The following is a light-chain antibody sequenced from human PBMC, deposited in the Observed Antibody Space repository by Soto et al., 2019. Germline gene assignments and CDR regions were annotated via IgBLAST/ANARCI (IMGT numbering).Light chain of an antibody. Sequence: DIQITQSPSTLSASVGDRVTITCRASQSISSWLAWYQQKPGKAPKLLIYDASSLESGVPSRFSGSGSGTEFTLTISRLEPEDFAVYYCQQYGSSPPITFGQGTRLEIK. CDR2: DAS. CDR1: QSISSW. CDR3: QQYGSSPPIT. V-gene: IGKV1-5*01. J-gene: IGKJ5*01.